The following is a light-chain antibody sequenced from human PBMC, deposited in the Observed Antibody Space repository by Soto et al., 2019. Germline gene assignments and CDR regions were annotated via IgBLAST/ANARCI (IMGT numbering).Light chain of an antibody. CDR1: SSDIGAYNY. J-gene: IGLJ3*02. CDR3: SSYTGSDTFV. V-gene: IGLV2-8*01. Sequence: QAVVTQPPSASGSPGQSVTISCTGTSSDIGAYNYVSWYQQHPGKAPKLMIYEVSKRPSGVPDRFSGSKSGNTASLTVSGLQAEDEADYYCSSYTGSDTFVFGGGTKLTVL. CDR2: EVS.